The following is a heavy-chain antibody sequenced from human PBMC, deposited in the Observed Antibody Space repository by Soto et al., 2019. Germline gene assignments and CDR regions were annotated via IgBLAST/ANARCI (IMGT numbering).Heavy chain of an antibody. V-gene: IGHV4-39*01. CDR3: ARSFYYDYVWGSYNYFDY. Sequence: SETLSLTCTVSGGSISSSSYYWGWIRQPPXKGLEWIGSIYYSGSTYYNPSLKSRVTISVDTSKNQFSLKLSSVTAADTAVYYCARSFYYDYVWGSYNYFDYWGQGTLVTVSS. J-gene: IGHJ4*02. D-gene: IGHD3-16*01. CDR1: GGSISSSSYY. CDR2: IYYSGST.